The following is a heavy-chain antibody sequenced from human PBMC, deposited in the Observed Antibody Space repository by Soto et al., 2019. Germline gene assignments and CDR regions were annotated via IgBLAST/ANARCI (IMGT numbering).Heavy chain of an antibody. V-gene: IGHV4-59*01. J-gene: IGHJ6*02. D-gene: IGHD3-22*01. CDR1: GGSISSYY. CDR3: ARGHKRGDSSGYGSLAFYYYYGMDV. CDR2: IYYSGST. Sequence: SETLSLTCTVSGGSISSYYWSWIRQPPGKGLEWIGYIYYSGSTNYNPSLKSRVTISVDTSKNQFSLKLSSVTAADTAVYYCARGHKRGDSSGYGSLAFYYYYGMDVWGQGTKVTVSS.